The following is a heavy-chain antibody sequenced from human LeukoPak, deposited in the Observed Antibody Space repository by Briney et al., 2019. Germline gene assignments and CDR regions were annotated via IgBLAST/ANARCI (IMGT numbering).Heavy chain of an antibody. Sequence: TVKVSCKASGGTFSSYAISWVRQAPGQGLEWMGGIIPIFGTANYAQKFQGRVTITADESTSTAYMELSSLRSEDTAVYYCARKDDSSGYYWFYFDYWGQGTLVTVSS. CDR2: IIPIFGTA. CDR1: GGTFSSYA. V-gene: IGHV1-69*01. D-gene: IGHD3-22*01. J-gene: IGHJ4*02. CDR3: ARKDDSSGYYWFYFDY.